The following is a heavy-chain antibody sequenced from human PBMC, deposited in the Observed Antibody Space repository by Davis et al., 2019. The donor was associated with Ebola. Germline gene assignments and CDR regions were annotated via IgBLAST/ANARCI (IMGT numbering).Heavy chain of an antibody. Sequence: GESLKISCAASGFTFSGSAMHWVRQASGKGLEWVGRIRSKANSYATAYAASVKGRFTISRDDSKNTAYLQMNSLRDEDTAVYYCARVGVDTAMVTEGYYYYYYMDVWGKGTTVTVSS. D-gene: IGHD5-18*01. CDR2: IRSKANSYAT. CDR3: ARVGVDTAMVTEGYYYYYYMDV. V-gene: IGHV3-73*01. CDR1: GFTFSGSA. J-gene: IGHJ6*03.